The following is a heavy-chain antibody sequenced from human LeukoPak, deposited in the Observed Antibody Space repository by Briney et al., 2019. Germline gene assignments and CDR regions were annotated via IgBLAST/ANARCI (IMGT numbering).Heavy chain of an antibody. V-gene: IGHV3-21*01. CDR3: AKDRGTGTTVDYFDY. CDR2: ISSSRTYI. Sequence: GGSLRLSCAASGFTFSSYTMNWVRQAPGKGLEWVSSISSSRTYIYYADSVKGRFTISRDNAKNSLYLQMNSLRAEDTAVYYCAKDRGTGTTVDYFDYWGQGTLVTVSS. CDR1: GFTFSSYT. D-gene: IGHD1-7*01. J-gene: IGHJ4*02.